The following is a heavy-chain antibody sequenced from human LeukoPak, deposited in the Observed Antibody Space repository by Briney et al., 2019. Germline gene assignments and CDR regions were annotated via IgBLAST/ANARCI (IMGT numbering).Heavy chain of an antibody. CDR3: GRAGRWEGRPHAFDI. CDR1: GGSISSYY. Sequence: SETLSLTCTVSGGSISSYYWSWIRQPPGKGLEWIGYIYYSGITNYNPSLKNRVTISVDTSKNQFSLKLSSVTAADTAVYYCGRAGRWEGRPHAFDIWGQGTMVTVSS. J-gene: IGHJ3*02. D-gene: IGHD1-26*01. CDR2: IYYSGIT. V-gene: IGHV4-59*01.